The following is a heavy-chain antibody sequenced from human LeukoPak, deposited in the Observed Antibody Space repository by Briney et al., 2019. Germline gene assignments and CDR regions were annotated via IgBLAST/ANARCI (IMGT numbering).Heavy chain of an antibody. CDR2: IIPIFGTA. CDR1: GGTFSSYA. J-gene: IGHJ6*02. Sequence: SVKVSCKASGGTFSSYAISWVRQAPGQGLEWMGGIIPIFGTANYAQKFQGRVTITADESTSTAYMELSSLRSEDTAVYYCASPYCTNGVCLYYYGMDVWGQGTTVTVSS. CDR3: ASPYCTNGVCLYYYGMDV. D-gene: IGHD2-8*01. V-gene: IGHV1-69*13.